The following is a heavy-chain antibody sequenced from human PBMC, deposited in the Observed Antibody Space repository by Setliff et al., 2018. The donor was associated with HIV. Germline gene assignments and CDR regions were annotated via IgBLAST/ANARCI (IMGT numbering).Heavy chain of an antibody. CDR3: ARSDWELVLSSFDY. V-gene: IGHV1-18*01. CDR2: ISAYDGNT. CDR1: GHTFASYG. J-gene: IGHJ4*02. Sequence: ASVKVSCKASGHTFASYGITWVRQAPGQGLEWMGWISAYDGNTNYAQKVRERVTLTTDTATTTAFMELKNLTSADTAVYFCARSDWELVLSSFDYWGQGTQVTVSS. D-gene: IGHD1-26*01.